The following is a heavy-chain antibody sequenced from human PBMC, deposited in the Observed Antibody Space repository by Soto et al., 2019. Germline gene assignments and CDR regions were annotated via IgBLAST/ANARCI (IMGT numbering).Heavy chain of an antibody. CDR1: VYTFTSYG. V-gene: IGHV1-18*01. D-gene: IGHD4-17*01. J-gene: IGHJ3*02. CDR3: ATSSSFGDYDDAFDI. Sequence: GASVTVSCKASVYTFTSYGSSWVRQAPGQGLEWMGWISAYNGNTNYAQKLQGRVTMTTDTSTSTAYMELRSLRSDDTAVYYCATSSSFGDYDDAFDIWGQGTMVTVSS. CDR2: ISAYNGNT.